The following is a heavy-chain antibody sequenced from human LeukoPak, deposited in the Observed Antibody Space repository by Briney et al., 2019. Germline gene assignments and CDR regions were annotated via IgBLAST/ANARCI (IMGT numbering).Heavy chain of an antibody. CDR3: ARTATYNSAFDI. CDR2: INHSGST. D-gene: IGHD1-14*01. CDR1: GGSISSYY. J-gene: IGHJ3*02. V-gene: IGHV4-34*01. Sequence: PSETLSLTCTVSGGSISSYYWSWIRQPPGKGLEWIGEINHSGSTNYNPSLKSRVTISVDTSKNQFSLKLSSVTAADTAVYYCARTATYNSAFDIWGQGTMVTVSS.